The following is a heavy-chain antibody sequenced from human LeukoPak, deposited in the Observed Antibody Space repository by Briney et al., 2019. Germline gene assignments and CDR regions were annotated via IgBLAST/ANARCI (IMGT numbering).Heavy chain of an antibody. CDR1: GFTFSSSW. V-gene: IGHV3-7*01. D-gene: IGHD3-22*01. CDR2: TNQVGSEE. Sequence: GGSLRLSCAASGFTFSSSWMSWVRQAPGQGLEWVANTNQVGSEEYYVDSVKGRFTISRDNAKNSLYLQMNSLRAEDTAVYYCARDSSGYAYWGQGTLVTVSS. J-gene: IGHJ4*02. CDR3: ARDSSGYAY.